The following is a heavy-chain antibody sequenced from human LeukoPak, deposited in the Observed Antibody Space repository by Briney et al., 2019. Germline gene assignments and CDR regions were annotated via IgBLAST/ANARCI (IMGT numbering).Heavy chain of an antibody. CDR1: GFTFYDYA. J-gene: IGHJ4*02. CDR3: VRGNYGSDYFDY. Sequence: GGSLRLSCAASGFTFYDYAMHWVRQVPGKGLEWVSLMTGDGGTRHYADSVKGRFTISKDNNKETLYLQMNSLRAEDTAVYYCVRGNYGSDYFDYWGQGTLVTVSS. D-gene: IGHD1-7*01. V-gene: IGHV3-43*02. CDR2: MTGDGGTR.